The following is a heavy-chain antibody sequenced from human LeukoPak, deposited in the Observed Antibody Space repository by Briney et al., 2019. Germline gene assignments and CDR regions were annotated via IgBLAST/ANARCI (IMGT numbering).Heavy chain of an antibody. CDR1: GGSIRSY. CDR3: ARVFDSGSQAYFYYMDV. Sequence: SETLSLTCTVSGGSIRSYWSWIRQPPGKGLEWIGYIYSSGSTNYNPSLKSRVTMSVDTSKNQFSLKVSSVTAADTAVYYCARVFDSGSQAYFYYMDVWGKGTTVTVFS. J-gene: IGHJ6*03. D-gene: IGHD3-10*01. V-gene: IGHV4-59*01. CDR2: IYSSGST.